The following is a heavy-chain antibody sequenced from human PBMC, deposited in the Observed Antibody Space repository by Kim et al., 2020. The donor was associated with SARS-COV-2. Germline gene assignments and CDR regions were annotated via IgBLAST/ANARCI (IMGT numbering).Heavy chain of an antibody. D-gene: IGHD3-3*01. Sequence: GGSLRLSCAASGFTFSSYAMSWVRQAPGKGLEWVSAISGSGGSTYYADSVKGRFTISRDNSKNTLYLQMNSLRAEDTAVYYCAKDERITIFGVVEALFDYWGQGTLVTVSS. CDR3: AKDERITIFGVVEALFDY. J-gene: IGHJ4*02. CDR1: GFTFSSYA. V-gene: IGHV3-23*01. CDR2: ISGSGGST.